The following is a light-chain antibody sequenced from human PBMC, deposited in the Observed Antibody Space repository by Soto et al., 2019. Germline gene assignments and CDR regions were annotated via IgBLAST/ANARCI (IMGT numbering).Light chain of an antibody. CDR2: AAS. V-gene: IGKV1-9*01. Sequence: IQLTQSPSSLSASVGDRVTITCRVSQDISSFLAWYQQKPGKAPKLLIFAASTLQSGVPSRFSGSGSGTDFTLTISSLQPEDFATYYCQQTESYPSTFGGGTKVEIK. J-gene: IGKJ4*01. CDR1: QDISSF. CDR3: QQTESYPST.